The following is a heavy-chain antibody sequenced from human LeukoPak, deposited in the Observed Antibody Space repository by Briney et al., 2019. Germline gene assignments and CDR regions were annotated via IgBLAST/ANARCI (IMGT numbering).Heavy chain of an antibody. CDR2: IYYTGST. V-gene: IGHV4-59*01. D-gene: IGHD3-22*01. CDR1: GGSISSSY. Sequence: SETLSLTCTVSGGSISSSYWSWIRQPPGKGLEWIGYIYYTGSTNYNPSLKSRVTMSVDTSKSQFSLKLTSVTAADTAVYYCARGCYDSSGYSNTFDIWSQGTMVTVSS. CDR3: ARGCYDSSGYSNTFDI. J-gene: IGHJ3*02.